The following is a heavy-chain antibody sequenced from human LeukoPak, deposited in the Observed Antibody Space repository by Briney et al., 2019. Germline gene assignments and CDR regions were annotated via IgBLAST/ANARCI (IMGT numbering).Heavy chain of an antibody. CDR2: ISGSGGNT. V-gene: IGHV3-23*01. J-gene: IGHJ4*02. CDR1: GFTLSTYG. Sequence: PGGSLRLSCAASGFTLSTYGMSWVRRAPGKGLEWVSAISGSGGNTYYANSVKGRFTISRDISKNTLYLQMNSLRAEDTAVYYCAKSYDSSVYYRTFDYWGQGTLVTVSS. D-gene: IGHD3-22*01. CDR3: AKSYDSSVYYRTFDY.